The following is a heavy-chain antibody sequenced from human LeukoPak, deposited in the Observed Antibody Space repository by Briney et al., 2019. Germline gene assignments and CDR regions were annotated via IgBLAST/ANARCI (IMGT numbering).Heavy chain of an antibody. V-gene: IGHV1-69*06. D-gene: IGHD5-12*01. CDR1: GGTFSNYA. CDR3: ARDRGYSGYDPGDY. J-gene: IGHJ4*02. Sequence: ASVKVSCKASGGTFSNYAISWVRQAPGQGLEWMGGIIPIFDTPNFAQKFQGRVTITADKSTSTAYMELSRLRSEDTAVYYCARDRGYSGYDPGDYWGQGTLVTVSS. CDR2: IIPIFDTP.